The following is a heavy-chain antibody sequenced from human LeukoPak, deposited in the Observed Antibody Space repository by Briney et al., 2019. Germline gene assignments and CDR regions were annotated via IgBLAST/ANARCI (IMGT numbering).Heavy chain of an antibody. D-gene: IGHD2-2*01. CDR1: GYTFTSYD. V-gene: IGHV1-8*01. CDR3: GRGRAVPAAMGY. CDR2: MNPNSGNT. J-gene: IGHJ4*02. Sequence: ASVKVSCKASGYTFTSYDINWVRQATGQGLEWMGWMNPNSGNTGYAQKFQGRVTMTRNTSISTAYMELSSLRSEDTAVYYCGRGRAVPAAMGYWGQGTLVTVSS.